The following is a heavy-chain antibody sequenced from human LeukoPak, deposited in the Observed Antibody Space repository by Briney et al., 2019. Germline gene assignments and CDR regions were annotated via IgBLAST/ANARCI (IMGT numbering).Heavy chain of an antibody. D-gene: IGHD3-22*01. CDR3: ARHGPLAGGYDSSGYSSFDY. CDR2: IYYSGST. CDR1: GGSIGRSSYY. Sequence: SETLSLTCTVSGGSIGRSSYYWGWIRQPPGKGLEWIGSIYYSGSTYYNPSLKSRVTISVDTSKNQFSLKLSSVTAADTAVYYCARHGPLAGGYDSSGYSSFDYWGQGTLVTVSS. V-gene: IGHV4-39*07. J-gene: IGHJ4*02.